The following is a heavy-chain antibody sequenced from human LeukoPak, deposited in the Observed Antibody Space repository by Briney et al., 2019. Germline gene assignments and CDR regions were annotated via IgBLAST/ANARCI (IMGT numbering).Heavy chain of an antibody. CDR1: GDSISSTYY. J-gene: IGHJ4*02. CDR3: ARGSRLYYDSSGRFDY. CDR2: ISYSGNT. D-gene: IGHD3-22*01. V-gene: IGHV4-59*12. Sequence: PSETLSLTCTVSGDSISSTYYWTWIRQPPGKGLEWIGYISYSGNTNYNPSLKSRVTISVDTSKNQFSLKLSSVTAADTAVYYCARGSRLYYDSSGRFDYWGQGTLVTVSS.